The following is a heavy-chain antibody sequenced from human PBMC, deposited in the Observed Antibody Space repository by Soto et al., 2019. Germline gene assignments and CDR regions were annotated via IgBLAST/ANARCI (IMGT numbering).Heavy chain of an antibody. CDR1: GYTFSDYW. CDR3: ARRPYYYDSSGYPPDY. CDR2: IYPGDSDT. V-gene: IGHV5-51*01. Sequence: PGESLKISCQGSGYTFSDYWIAWVRQMPGRGLEWMGIIYPGDSDTRYSPSFQGQVTISADKSISTAHLQWSSLKASDTATYYCARRPYYYDSSGYPPDYWGQGTQVTVSS. D-gene: IGHD3-22*01. J-gene: IGHJ4*02.